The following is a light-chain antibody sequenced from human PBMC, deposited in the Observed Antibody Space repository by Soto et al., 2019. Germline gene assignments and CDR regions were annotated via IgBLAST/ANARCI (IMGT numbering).Light chain of an antibody. Sequence: QLVLPQSSSASGALVSSAKLTCTLSSGQSTYIIAWLQQQPGKPPRYLMNLEGSGSYNKGSGIPDRLSGSSSEADRYLTIANLQSEDEAVYFCETWDGNTRVVGGGTPLTVL. V-gene: IGLV4-60*03. CDR1: SGQSTYI. CDR3: ETWDGNTRV. J-gene: IGLJ7*01. CDR2: LEGSGSY.